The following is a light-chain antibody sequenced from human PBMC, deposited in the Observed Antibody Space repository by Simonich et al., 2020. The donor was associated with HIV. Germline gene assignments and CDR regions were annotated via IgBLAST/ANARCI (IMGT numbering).Light chain of an antibody. CDR2: EGS. J-gene: IGLJ2*01. CDR1: SRDVGSYNL. CDR3: CSYAGSSTFV. Sequence: QSALTQPASVSGSPGPSITISCTGTSRDVGSYNLFSWYQQHPAQAPQLMIYEGSKRPAGVSNRFSGSKSGNTASLTISGLQAEDEADYYCCSYAGSSTFVFGGGTKLTVL. V-gene: IGLV2-23*03.